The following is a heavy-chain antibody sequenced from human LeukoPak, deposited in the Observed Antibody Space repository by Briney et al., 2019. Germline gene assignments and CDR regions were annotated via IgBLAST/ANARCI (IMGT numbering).Heavy chain of an antibody. V-gene: IGHV4-59*01. CDR3: ARQQWLDAFDI. D-gene: IGHD6-19*01. Sequence: SETLSLTCTVSGVSISSYYWSWIRQPPGKGLEWIGYIYYSGSTNYNPSLKSRVTISVDTSRNQFSLKLSSVTAADTAVYYCARQQWLDAFDIWGQGTMVTVSS. CDR1: GVSISSYY. CDR2: IYYSGST. J-gene: IGHJ3*02.